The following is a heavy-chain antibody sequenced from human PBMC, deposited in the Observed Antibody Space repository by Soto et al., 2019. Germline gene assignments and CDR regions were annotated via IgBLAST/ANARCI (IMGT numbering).Heavy chain of an antibody. CDR3: AKCMGSSWIGVIDN. J-gene: IGHJ4*02. V-gene: IGHV3-NL1*01. Sequence: GGSLRLSCAASGFTFSSYGMHWVRQAPGKGLEWVAVIYTGGSTYYADSVKGRFTISRDNSKNRLFLQMNSLRAEDTAIYYCAKCMGSSWIGVIDNWGQGTLVTVSS. CDR2: IYTGGST. CDR1: GFTFSSYG. D-gene: IGHD6-13*01.